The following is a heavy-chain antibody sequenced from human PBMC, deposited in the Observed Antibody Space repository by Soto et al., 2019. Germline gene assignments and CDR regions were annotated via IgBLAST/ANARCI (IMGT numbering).Heavy chain of an antibody. CDR1: GYSFTDYH. CDR2: INPKSGGT. J-gene: IGHJ6*02. D-gene: IGHD2-8*01. Sequence: ASVQLSCKASGYSFTDYHIHWVRQAPGQGLEWLGRINPKSGGTSTAQKFQGWVTMTTDTSISTASMELTRLTSDDTAIYYCARGDSTDCSNGVCSFFYNHDMDVWGQGTTVTASS. V-gene: IGHV1-2*04. CDR3: ARGDSTDCSNGVCSFFYNHDMDV.